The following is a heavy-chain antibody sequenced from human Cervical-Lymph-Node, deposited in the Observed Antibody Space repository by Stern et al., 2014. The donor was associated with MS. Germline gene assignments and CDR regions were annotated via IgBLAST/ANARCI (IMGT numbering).Heavy chain of an antibody. Sequence: VQLVESGGGVVQPGRSLRLSCAASGFTFSSYGVHWVRQAPGKGLEWVGVISYDGSNQHYADSVKGRFTISRDNSKNTVYLQMNSLRAEDTAVYYCAKAGGSTSQGNWLAPWGQGTLVTVSS. J-gene: IGHJ5*02. CDR3: AKAGGSTSQGNWLAP. CDR2: ISYDGSNQ. CDR1: GFTFSSYG. D-gene: IGHD2-2*01. V-gene: IGHV3-30*18.